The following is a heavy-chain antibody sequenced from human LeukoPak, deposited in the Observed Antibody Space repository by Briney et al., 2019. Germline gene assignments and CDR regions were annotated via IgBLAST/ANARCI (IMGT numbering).Heavy chain of an antibody. J-gene: IGHJ6*02. V-gene: IGHV3-21*01. CDR1: GFTFSSYS. CDR3: ARGQYSSEGMDV. Sequence: GGSLRLSCAAPGFTFSSYSMNWVRQAPGKGLEWVSSISSSSSYIYYADSVKGRFTISRDNAKNSLYLQMNSLRAEDTAVYYCARGQYSSEGMDVWGQGTTVTVSS. CDR2: ISSSSSYI. D-gene: IGHD6-19*01.